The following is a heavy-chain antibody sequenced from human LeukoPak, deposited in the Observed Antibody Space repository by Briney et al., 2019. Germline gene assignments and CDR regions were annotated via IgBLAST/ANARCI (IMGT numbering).Heavy chain of an antibody. D-gene: IGHD4-17*01. CDR1: GFNSGDYG. Sequence: GGSLRLSCTASGFNSGDYGLSWVRQAPGKGLEWIGFIRRRANDGTTEYAASVKGRFTISRDDSKSIAYLQMNGLQTEDTGLYYCTRADGDYDHRFFDYWGQGTLVTVSS. CDR2: IRRRANDGTT. J-gene: IGHJ4*02. V-gene: IGHV3-49*04. CDR3: TRADGDYDHRFFDY.